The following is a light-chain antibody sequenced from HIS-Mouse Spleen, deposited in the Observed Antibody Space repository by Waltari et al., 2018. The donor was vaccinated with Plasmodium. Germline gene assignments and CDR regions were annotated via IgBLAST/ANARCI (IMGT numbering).Light chain of an antibody. CDR3: CSYAGSSTVV. V-gene: IGLV2-23*01. CDR2: EGS. CDR1: RSDVGSYNL. Sequence: QSALTQPASVSGSPGQSIPISCPGTRSDVGSYNLVSWYQQHPGKAPKLMIYEGSKRPSGVSNRFSGSKSGNTASLTISGLQAEDEADYYCCSYAGSSTVVFGGGTKLTVL. J-gene: IGLJ2*01.